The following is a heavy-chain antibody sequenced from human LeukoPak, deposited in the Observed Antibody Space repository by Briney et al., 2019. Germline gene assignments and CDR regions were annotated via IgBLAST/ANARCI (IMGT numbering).Heavy chain of an antibody. CDR3: ARLPMVRGVTGYYYYYMDV. J-gene: IGHJ6*03. CDR2: IYYSGST. Sequence: SETLSLTCTVSGGSISSSSYYWGWLGQPPGKGLEWIGSIYYSGSTYYNPSLKSRVTISVDTSKNQFSLKLSSVTAADTAVYYCARLPMVRGVTGYYYYYMDVWGKGTTVTISS. D-gene: IGHD3-10*01. V-gene: IGHV4-39*01. CDR1: GGSISSSSYY.